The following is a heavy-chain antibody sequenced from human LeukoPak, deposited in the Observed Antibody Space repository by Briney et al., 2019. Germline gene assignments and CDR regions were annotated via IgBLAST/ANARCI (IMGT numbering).Heavy chain of an antibody. Sequence: SETLSLTCTVSGGSISSCSWYWIRIPAAKGQEWIGRMETCGNTNYKPSLKSQVTMSVDTSKNQFSLSLSSVTAADTAVYYCARHIAAAGMNYYYYYMDVWGKGTTVTVSS. CDR3: ARHIAAAGMNYYYYYMDV. J-gene: IGHJ6*03. CDR2: METCGNT. CDR1: GGSISSCS. V-gene: IGHV4-4*07. D-gene: IGHD6-13*01.